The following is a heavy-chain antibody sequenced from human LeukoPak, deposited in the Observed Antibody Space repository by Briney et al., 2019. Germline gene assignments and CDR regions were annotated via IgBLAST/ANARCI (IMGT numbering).Heavy chain of an antibody. CDR2: ISYDGSNK. CDR1: GFTFSSYA. CDR3: ARDFAVTTGDY. D-gene: IGHD4-17*01. Sequence: GRSLRLSCAASGFTFSSYAMHWVRQAPGKGLEWVAVISYDGSNKYYADSVKGRFTISRDNSKNTLYLQMNSLRAEDTAAYYCARDFAVTTGDYWGQGTLVTVSS. J-gene: IGHJ4*02. V-gene: IGHV3-30-3*01.